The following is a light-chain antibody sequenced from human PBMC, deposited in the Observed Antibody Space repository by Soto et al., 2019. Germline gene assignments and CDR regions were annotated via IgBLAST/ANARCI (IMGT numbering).Light chain of an antibody. V-gene: IGKV3-15*01. CDR3: QQYNNWPWT. CDR1: QSVSSN. Sequence: EIVMTQSPATLSVSPGERATLSCRASQSVSSNLAWYQQKPGQAPRLLIYGASTRATGIPARFSGSGSGTEFTLTISSLQSADFAVYYSQQYNNWPWTFGQGTKVEIK. J-gene: IGKJ1*01. CDR2: GAS.